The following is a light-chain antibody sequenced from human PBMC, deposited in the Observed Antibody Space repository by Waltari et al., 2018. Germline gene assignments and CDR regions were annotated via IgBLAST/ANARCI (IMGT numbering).Light chain of an antibody. CDR1: QSLLHSNGFNY. Sequence: DIVMTQSPLSLPVTPGEPASISCRSSQSLLHSNGFNYLDWYLQKPGQSPRRLIYKVSNRDSGVPDRFSGSGSGTDFTLKISRVEAEDVGVYYCMQGTHWPLTFGGGTKVEIK. J-gene: IGKJ4*01. CDR3: MQGTHWPLT. CDR2: KVS. V-gene: IGKV2-30*02.